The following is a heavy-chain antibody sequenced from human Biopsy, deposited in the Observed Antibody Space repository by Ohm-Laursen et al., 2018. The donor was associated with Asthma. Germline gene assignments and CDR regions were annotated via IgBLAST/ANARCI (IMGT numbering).Heavy chain of an antibody. CDR2: IYYTGSD. Sequence: GTLSLTCTVSGGSVSTGSYYWCWIRQPPGKGLEWLGYIYYTGSDNYNPSLKSRVTISVDTSKNQFSLRLNSVTAADTAVYYCARGPNYHGSGRAPIGMDVWGQGTTVTVSS. V-gene: IGHV4-61*01. D-gene: IGHD3-10*01. CDR3: ARGPNYHGSGRAPIGMDV. J-gene: IGHJ6*02. CDR1: GGSVSTGSYY.